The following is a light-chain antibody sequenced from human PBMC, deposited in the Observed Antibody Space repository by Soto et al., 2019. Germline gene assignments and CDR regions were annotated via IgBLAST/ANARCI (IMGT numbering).Light chain of an antibody. J-gene: IGLJ1*01. CDR2: RNN. V-gene: IGLV1-47*01. Sequence: QSVLTQPPSASGTPGQRVTISCSGSSSNIGSNYVYWYQQLPGTAPKLLIYRNNQRPSGVPDRFSGSKSGTSASLAISGLRSEDEADYYCAAWDDSLRGVFGTGIKLTVL. CDR3: AAWDDSLRGV. CDR1: SSNIGSNY.